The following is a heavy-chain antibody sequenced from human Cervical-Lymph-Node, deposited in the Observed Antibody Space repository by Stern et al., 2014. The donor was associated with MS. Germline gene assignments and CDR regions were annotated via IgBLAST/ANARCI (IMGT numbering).Heavy chain of an antibody. V-gene: IGHV1-69*01. CDR2: IITIFGAA. CDR3: ARSIAALGYYGMDV. Sequence: QVQLVESGAEVKKPGSSVKVSCKASGGTFSSYAISWVRQAPGQGLEWMGGIITIFGAANYAQTFQGRVTITADESTSTAYMELSSLRSEDTAVYYCARSIAALGYYGMDVWGQGTTVTVSS. D-gene: IGHD6-6*01. J-gene: IGHJ6*02. CDR1: GGTFSSYA.